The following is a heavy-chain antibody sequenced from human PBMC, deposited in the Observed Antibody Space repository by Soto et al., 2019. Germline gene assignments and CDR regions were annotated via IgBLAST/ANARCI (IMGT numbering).Heavy chain of an antibody. J-gene: IGHJ4*02. Sequence: EVQLVESGGGLVQPGGSLRLSCVASGFTFSDYWMXXXXXXXXXXXXXXXRMNGDGSRTNYADSVMGRFTISRDNAKXXXXXXXXXXXXXXXXXXXXXXXXXXXXXXXXXXXIKWGQGTLVTVSS. V-gene: IGHV3-74*01. D-gene: IGHD3-16*01. CDR3: XXXXXXXXXXXXXXXIK. CDR1: GFTFSDYW. CDR2: MNGDGSRT.